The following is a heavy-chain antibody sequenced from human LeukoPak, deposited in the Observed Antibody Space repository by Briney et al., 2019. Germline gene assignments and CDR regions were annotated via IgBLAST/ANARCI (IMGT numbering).Heavy chain of an antibody. J-gene: IGHJ3*02. CDR2: INPNSGGT. Sequence: GASVKVSCKASGYTFTGYYMHWVRQAPGQGLEWMGWINPNSGGTNYAQKFQGRVTMARDTSISTAYMELSRLRSDDTAVYYCARVPGYSSSVSGAFDIWGQGTMVTVPS. CDR1: GYTFTGYY. CDR3: ARVPGYSSSVSGAFDI. D-gene: IGHD6-6*01. V-gene: IGHV1-2*02.